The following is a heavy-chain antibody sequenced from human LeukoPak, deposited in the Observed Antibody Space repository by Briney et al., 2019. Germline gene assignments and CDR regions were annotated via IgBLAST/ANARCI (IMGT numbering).Heavy chain of an antibody. J-gene: IGHJ4*02. CDR2: ISWNSGSI. CDR3: AEDLNYYDSSGTIDY. D-gene: IGHD3-22*01. Sequence: GGSLRLSCAASGFTFDDYAMHWVRQAPGKGLEWVSGISWNSGSIGYADSVKGRFTISRDNAKNSLYLQMNSLRAEDTALYYCAEDLNYYDSSGTIDYWGQGTLVTVSS. CDR1: GFTFDDYA. V-gene: IGHV3-9*01.